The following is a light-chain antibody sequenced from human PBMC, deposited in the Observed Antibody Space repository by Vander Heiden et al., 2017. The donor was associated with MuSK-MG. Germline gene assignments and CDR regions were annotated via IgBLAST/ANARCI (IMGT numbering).Light chain of an antibody. CDR2: QAS. CDR3: QQDDAFSWT. J-gene: IGKJ1*01. Sequence: DIQMTQSPSTLSASVGDRVTITCRASHAISNWLAWYQQKPGRAPNLLIYQASTLETGVPSRFSGSGSGTEFTLTISSLQPDDFATYYCQQDDAFSWTFGQGTRVEIK. V-gene: IGKV1-5*03. CDR1: HAISNW.